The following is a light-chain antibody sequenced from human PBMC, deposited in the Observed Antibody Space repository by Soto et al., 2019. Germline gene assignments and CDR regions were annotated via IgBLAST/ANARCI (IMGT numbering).Light chain of an antibody. CDR2: DVS. J-gene: IGLJ1*01. Sequence: SALTQPRSVSGSPGQSVTISCTGTSSDVGAYNYVSWYQQHPGKAPKVMIYDVSKRPSGVPDRFSGSKSGTTASLTISGPQADDEADYYCCSYAGSYNYVFGSGTKLTVL. CDR1: SSDVGAYNY. CDR3: CSYAGSYNYV. V-gene: IGLV2-11*01.